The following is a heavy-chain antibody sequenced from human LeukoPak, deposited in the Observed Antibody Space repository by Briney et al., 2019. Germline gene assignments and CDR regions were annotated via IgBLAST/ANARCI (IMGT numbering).Heavy chain of an antibody. Sequence: GGSLRLSCAVSGFTFDDYAMHWVRLVPGKGLEWVSGISWNSDTIGYGDSVKDRFTISRDNAKNSLYLQMNSLRPEDTALYYCATNGGGDSGYGNFDYWGQGTLVTVSS. D-gene: IGHD5-12*01. CDR3: ATNGGGDSGYGNFDY. J-gene: IGHJ4*02. CDR1: GFTFDDYA. CDR2: ISWNSDTI. V-gene: IGHV3-9*01.